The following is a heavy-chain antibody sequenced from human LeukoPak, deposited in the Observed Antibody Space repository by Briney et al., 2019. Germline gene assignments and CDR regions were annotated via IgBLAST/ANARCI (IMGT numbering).Heavy chain of an antibody. CDR3: ARIVGATFAYYYYMDV. D-gene: IGHD1-26*01. CDR1: GYTFTSYG. Sequence: ASVKVSCKASGYTFTSYGISWVRQAPGQGLEWMGWISAYNGNTNYAQKLKVRVTMTTDTSTSTAYMELSILRPDDTGVYYCARIVGATFAYYYYMDVWGKGTTVTVSS. J-gene: IGHJ6*03. V-gene: IGHV1-18*01. CDR2: ISAYNGNT.